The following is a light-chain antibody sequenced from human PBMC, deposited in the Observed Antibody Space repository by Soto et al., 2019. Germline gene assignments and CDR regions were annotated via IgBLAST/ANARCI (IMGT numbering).Light chain of an antibody. V-gene: IGKV2-28*01. Sequence: DIVMTQSPLSLPVTPGEPASISCRSSQSLLHSNGYNYFDWYLQKPGQSPQLLIYLGSNRGSGVPDRCRGSGSGRDCTLKISRVEADEFGVYICMQALQPWTVSQGTQVEIK. CDR3: MQALQPWT. CDR2: LGS. J-gene: IGKJ1*01. CDR1: QSLLHSNGYNY.